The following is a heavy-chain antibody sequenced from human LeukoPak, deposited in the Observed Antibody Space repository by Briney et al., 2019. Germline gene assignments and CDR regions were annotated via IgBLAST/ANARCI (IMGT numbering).Heavy chain of an antibody. Sequence: VASVKVSCKASGYTFTSYYLHWVRQAPGQGLEWMGIINPSAGSTSYAQKFQGRVTLTRDMSTSTVYMEVSSLRSEDTAVYYCARDLRFGELSVWGKGTTVTISS. J-gene: IGHJ6*04. CDR1: GYTFTSYY. D-gene: IGHD3-10*01. CDR2: INPSAGST. V-gene: IGHV1-46*01. CDR3: ARDLRFGELSV.